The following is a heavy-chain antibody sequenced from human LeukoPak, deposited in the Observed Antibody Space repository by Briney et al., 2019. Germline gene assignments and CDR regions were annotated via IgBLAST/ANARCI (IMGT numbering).Heavy chain of an antibody. V-gene: IGHV4-59*01. J-gene: IGHJ4*02. CDR1: GGSISSYY. D-gene: IGHD2-15*01. Sequence: PSETLSLTCTVSGGSISSYYGRWIPQPPGKGREGIGYIYYSGSTNYNPSLKSRVTISVDTSKNQFSLKLSSVTAADTAVYYCARQSRPGYCSGGSCYSGFDYWGQGTLVTVSS. CDR2: IYYSGST. CDR3: ARQSRPGYCSGGSCYSGFDY.